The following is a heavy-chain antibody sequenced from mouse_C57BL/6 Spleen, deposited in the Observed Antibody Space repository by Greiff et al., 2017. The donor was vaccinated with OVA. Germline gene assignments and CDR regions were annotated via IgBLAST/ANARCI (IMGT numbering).Heavy chain of an antibody. V-gene: IGHV1-52*01. D-gene: IGHD3-2*02. J-gene: IGHJ4*01. CDR2: IDPSDSET. CDR3: ARSAQASYYYAMDY. CDR1: GYTFTSYW. Sequence: VQLQQPGAELVRPGSSVKLSCKASGYTFTSYWMHWVKQRPIQGLEWIGNIDPSDSETPYNQKFKDKATLTVDKSSSTAYMQLSSLTSEDSAVYYCARSAQASYYYAMDYWGQGTSVTVSS.